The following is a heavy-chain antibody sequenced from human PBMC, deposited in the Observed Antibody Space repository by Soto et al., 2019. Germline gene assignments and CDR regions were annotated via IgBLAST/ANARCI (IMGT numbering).Heavy chain of an antibody. Sequence: EVQLLESGGGLVQPGGSLRLSCAASGFTFSSYAMRWVRQAPGKGLEWVSAISDSGGSTYYADSVRGRFTISRDNSKNTLYLQMNSLRAEDTAVYYCAKTNVEYSSSSGKRYFDYWGQVTLVTVSS. D-gene: IGHD6-6*01. CDR1: GFTFSSYA. V-gene: IGHV3-23*01. CDR2: ISDSGGST. J-gene: IGHJ4*02. CDR3: AKTNVEYSSSSGKRYFDY.